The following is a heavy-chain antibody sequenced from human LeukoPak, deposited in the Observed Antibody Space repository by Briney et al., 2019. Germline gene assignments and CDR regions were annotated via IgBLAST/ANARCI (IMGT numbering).Heavy chain of an antibody. CDR2: VVGHGGNT. CDR1: GFTFSSYP. Sequence: PGGSLRLSCAASGFTFSSYPMSWVRQAPGKGLEWVSSVVGHGGNTYYADSVKGRFTISRDNAKNTLYLQMNSLRVEDTAVYYCARDPEYSGYGQCYYGMDVWGQGTTVTVSS. V-gene: IGHV3-23*01. D-gene: IGHD5-12*01. CDR3: ARDPEYSGYGQCYYGMDV. J-gene: IGHJ6*02.